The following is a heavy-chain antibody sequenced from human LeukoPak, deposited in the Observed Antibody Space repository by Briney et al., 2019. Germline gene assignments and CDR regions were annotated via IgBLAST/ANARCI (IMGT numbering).Heavy chain of an antibody. CDR1: GYTFTGYY. J-gene: IGHJ3*02. D-gene: IGHD5-18*01. CDR2: INPNSGGT. Sequence: ASVKVSCKASGYTFTGYYMHWVRQAPGQGLEWMGWINPNSGGTNYAQKFQGTVTMTRDTSISTAYMELSRLRSDDTAVYYCARAGAYRYGGGDAFDIWGQGTRVTVSS. V-gene: IGHV1-2*02. CDR3: ARAGAYRYGGGDAFDI.